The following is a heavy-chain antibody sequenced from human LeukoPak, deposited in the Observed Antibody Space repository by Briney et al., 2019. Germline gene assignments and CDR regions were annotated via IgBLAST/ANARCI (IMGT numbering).Heavy chain of an antibody. CDR2: ISSSGSTI. Sequence: AGGSLRLSCAASGFTFSDYYMSWIRQAPGKGLEWVSYISSSGSTIYYADSVKGRFTISRDNAKNSLYLQMNSLTAEDTAVYYCARLVGDIVVVPAAMLDYWGQGTLVTVSS. V-gene: IGHV3-11*01. D-gene: IGHD2-2*01. J-gene: IGHJ4*02. CDR3: ARLVGDIVVVPAAMLDY. CDR1: GFTFSDYY.